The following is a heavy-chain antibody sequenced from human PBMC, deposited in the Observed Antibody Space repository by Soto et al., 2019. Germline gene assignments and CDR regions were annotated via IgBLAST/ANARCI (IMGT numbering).Heavy chain of an antibody. J-gene: IGHJ5*02. CDR1: GYNFATYW. V-gene: IGHV5-51*01. CDR3: ARHGFYGDHASNYFDP. D-gene: IGHD4-17*01. Sequence: GESLKISCKGSGYNFATYWIAWVRQMPGKGLEYMGIIYPGDSDTRYSPSFQGQVTFSADKSINTAYLQWSSLKASDTAMYYCARHGFYGDHASNYFDPWGQGTLVTVSS. CDR2: IYPGDSDT.